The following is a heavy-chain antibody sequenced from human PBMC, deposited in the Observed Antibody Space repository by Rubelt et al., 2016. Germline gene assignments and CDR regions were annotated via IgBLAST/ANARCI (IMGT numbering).Heavy chain of an antibody. Sequence: PGGSLRLSCAASGFTFSTYAMNWVRRAPWKGLEWVSAIDSGAVNTYYADSVKGRFTLSRANAKNSLYLQMDGLRVEDTAVYYCARDGSGWSAYWGQGTLVTVSS. CDR1: GFTFSTYA. CDR2: IDSGAVNT. CDR3: ARDGSGWSAY. D-gene: IGHD6-19*01. J-gene: IGHJ4*02. V-gene: IGHV3-23*01.